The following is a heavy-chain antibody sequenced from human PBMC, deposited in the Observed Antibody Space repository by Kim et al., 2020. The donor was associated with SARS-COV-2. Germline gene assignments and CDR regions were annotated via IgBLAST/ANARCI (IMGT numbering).Heavy chain of an antibody. Sequence: GGSLRLSCATSGFTFSSYGMHWFRQAPGKGLVWVSRVNIDGKTINSADSAKGRFTISRDNAKYTMYLQMKSLSADDTAVDYCAREPHDYYYYAMDVWGQG. CDR2: VNIDGKTI. CDR1: GFTFSSYG. CDR3: AREPHDYYYYAMDV. V-gene: IGHV3-74*01. J-gene: IGHJ6*02.